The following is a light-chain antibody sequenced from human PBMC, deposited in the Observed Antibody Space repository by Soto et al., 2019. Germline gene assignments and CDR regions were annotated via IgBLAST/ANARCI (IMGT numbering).Light chain of an antibody. Sequence: QSALTQPASGSGSPGQSITISFTGTSSDVGAFNYVSWYLQYPGKAPKLMIYEVGNRPSGVSNRFSGSKSGNTASLTISGLQAEDEADYYCCSYASGSIYVLGTGTKVTVL. V-gene: IGLV2-14*01. J-gene: IGLJ1*01. CDR3: CSYASGSIYV. CDR1: SSDVGAFNY. CDR2: EVG.